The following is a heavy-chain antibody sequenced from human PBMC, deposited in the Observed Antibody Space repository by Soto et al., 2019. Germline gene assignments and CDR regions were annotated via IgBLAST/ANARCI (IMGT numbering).Heavy chain of an antibody. J-gene: IGHJ6*02. CDR3: ARDLSDYYDSSGYRNYYGMDV. CDR1: GGSISSYY. CDR2: IYYSGST. V-gene: IGHV4-59*01. Sequence: QVQLQESGPGLVKPSETLSLTCTVSGGSISSYYWSWIRQPPGKGLGWIGYIYYSGSTNYNPSLKSRVTISVDTSKNQFSLKLSSVTAADTAVYYCARDLSDYYDSSGYRNYYGMDVWGQGTTVTVSS. D-gene: IGHD3-22*01.